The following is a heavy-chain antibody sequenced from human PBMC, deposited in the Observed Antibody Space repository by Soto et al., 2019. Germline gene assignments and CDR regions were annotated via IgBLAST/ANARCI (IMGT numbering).Heavy chain of an antibody. CDR3: ARYGSGTYYPTTFDY. D-gene: IGHD3-10*01. J-gene: IGHJ4*02. Sequence: QVQLQESGPGLVKPSQTLSLTCTVSGASISSAGYNWSWFRQHPGKGLEWIRYIYYSGSAYYNPSLKSEVTISVETSKSQFSLKLYSVTAADTAVYYCARYGSGTYYPTTFDYWGQGTLVTVSS. CDR1: GASISSAGYN. CDR2: IYYSGSA. V-gene: IGHV4-31*01.